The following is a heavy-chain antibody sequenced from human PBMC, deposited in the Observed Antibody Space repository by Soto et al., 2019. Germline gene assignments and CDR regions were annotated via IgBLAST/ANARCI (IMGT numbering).Heavy chain of an antibody. D-gene: IGHD3-9*01. V-gene: IGHV1-46*03. CDR1: GYTFTSYY. CDR2: INPSGGST. Sequence: GASVKVSCKASGYTFTSYYMHWVRQAPGQGLEWMGIINPSGGSTSYAQKFQGRVTMTRDTSTSTVYMELSSLRSEDTAVYYCARDYDILTGPYGMDVWGQGTTVTVSS. CDR3: ARDYDILTGPYGMDV. J-gene: IGHJ6*02.